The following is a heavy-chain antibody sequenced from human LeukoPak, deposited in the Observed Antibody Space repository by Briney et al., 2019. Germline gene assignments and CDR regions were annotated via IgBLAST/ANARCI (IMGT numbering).Heavy chain of an antibody. CDR2: IYYSGST. CDR1: GGSISSSSYY. J-gene: IGHJ4*02. CDR3: ARSTYYYDSSGYYRSTNPRFDY. Sequence: PSETLSLTCTVSGGSISSSSYYWGWIRQPPGKGLEWSGSIYYSGSTYYNPSLKSRVTISVYTSKNQFSLKLSSVTAADTAVYYCARSTYYYDSSGYYRSTNPRFDYWGQGTLVTVSS. V-gene: IGHV4-39*01. D-gene: IGHD3-22*01.